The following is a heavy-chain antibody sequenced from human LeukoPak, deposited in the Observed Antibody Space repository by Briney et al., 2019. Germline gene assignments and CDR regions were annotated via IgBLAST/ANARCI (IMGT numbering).Heavy chain of an antibody. Sequence: PSETLSLTCTVSGGSISGGIYSWRWIRQPAGKGLECIGRIYASGYTNYNPSLVSRVTISVDTSKNQFSLKLSSVTAADTAVYYCARPVSSGSFSGAFDIWGKGTMVTISS. J-gene: IGHJ3*02. CDR3: ARPVSSGSFSGAFDI. CDR2: IYASGYT. CDR1: GGSISGGIYS. D-gene: IGHD3-10*01. V-gene: IGHV4-61*02.